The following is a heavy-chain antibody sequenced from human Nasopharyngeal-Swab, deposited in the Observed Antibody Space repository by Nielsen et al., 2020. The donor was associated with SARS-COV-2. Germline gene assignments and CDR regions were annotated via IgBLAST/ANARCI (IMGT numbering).Heavy chain of an antibody. D-gene: IGHD6-13*01. J-gene: IGHJ3*02. CDR2: IKSDGSTT. CDR3: TRDFSAAAGSFDI. V-gene: IGHV3-74*01. Sequence: GESLKISCAASGFTFSSYWMHWVRQAPGKGLVWVSRIKSDGSTTNYADSVKGRLTISRDSAKNTLYLQMHSLRAEDTAVYYCTRDFSAAAGSFDIWGQGTMVTVSS. CDR1: GFTFSSYW.